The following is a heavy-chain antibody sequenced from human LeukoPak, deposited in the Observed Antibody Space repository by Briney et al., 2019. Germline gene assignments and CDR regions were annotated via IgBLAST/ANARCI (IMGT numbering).Heavy chain of an antibody. CDR1: GFTFSSEW. Sequence: PGGSLRLSYAASGFTFSSEWMHWVRQAPGRGLVWISHIDGNGRTTNYGDSVRGRFTVSRDNAKNTLYLQMNSLRAEDTAVYYCARDVPRTSGPWGQGTLVTVSS. D-gene: IGHD3-10*01. J-gene: IGHJ5*02. CDR3: ARDVPRTSGP. V-gene: IGHV3-74*01. CDR2: IDGNGRTT.